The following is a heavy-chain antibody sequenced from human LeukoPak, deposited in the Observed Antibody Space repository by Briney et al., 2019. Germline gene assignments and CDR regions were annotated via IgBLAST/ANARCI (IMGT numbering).Heavy chain of an antibody. CDR2: ISSSGSTI. Sequence: GGSLRHSCAASGFTFSDYYMSWIRQAPGKGLEWVSYISSSGSTIYYADSVKGRFTISRDNAKNSLYLQMNSLRAEDTAVYYCARDWHSSGWYLSRDAFDIWGQGTMVTVSS. CDR3: ARDWHSSGWYLSRDAFDI. D-gene: IGHD6-19*01. V-gene: IGHV3-11*04. J-gene: IGHJ3*02. CDR1: GFTFSDYY.